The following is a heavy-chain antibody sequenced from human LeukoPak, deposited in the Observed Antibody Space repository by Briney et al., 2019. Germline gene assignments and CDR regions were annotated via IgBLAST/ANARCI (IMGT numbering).Heavy chain of an antibody. CDR1: GYSFTSYW. CDR3: ARLTYSSSRTGGVTAIYYFDY. V-gene: IGHV5-51*01. J-gene: IGHJ4*02. D-gene: IGHD6-13*01. Sequence: AGESLKISCKGSGYSFTSYWIGWVRQMPGKGLEWMGIIYPGDSDTRYSPSFQGQVTISADKSISTAYLQWSSLKASDTAMYYCARLTYSSSRTGGVTAIYYFDYWGQGTLVTVSS. CDR2: IYPGDSDT.